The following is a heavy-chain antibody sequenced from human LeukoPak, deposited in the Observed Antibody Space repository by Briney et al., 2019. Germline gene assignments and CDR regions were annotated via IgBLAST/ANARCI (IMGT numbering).Heavy chain of an antibody. CDR2: ISVSGGST. V-gene: IGHV3-23*01. J-gene: IGHJ6*02. CDR1: GFTFSSYG. Sequence: PGGSLRLSCAASGFTFSSYGMSWVRQAPGKGLEWVAAISVSGGSTNYADSVKGRFTISREDAKNSFYLQMNSLRVGDTAVYYCARGDCSGGSCSSMDVWGQGTTVTVSS. D-gene: IGHD2-15*01. CDR3: ARGDCSGGSCSSMDV.